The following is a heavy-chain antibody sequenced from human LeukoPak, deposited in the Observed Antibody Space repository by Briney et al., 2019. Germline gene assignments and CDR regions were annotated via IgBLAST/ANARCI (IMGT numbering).Heavy chain of an antibody. D-gene: IGHD3-10*01. CDR2: ISWNSGSI. CDR1: GFTFEDYA. V-gene: IGHV3-9*01. CDR3: AKDMGYGSGSYHYYYYYGMDV. J-gene: IGHJ6*02. Sequence: GGSLRLSCAASGFTFEDYAMHWVRQAPGKGLEWVSGISWNSGSIGYADSVKGRFTISRDNAKNSLYLQMNSLRAEDTALYYCAKDMGYGSGSYHYYYYYGMDVWGQGTTVTVSS.